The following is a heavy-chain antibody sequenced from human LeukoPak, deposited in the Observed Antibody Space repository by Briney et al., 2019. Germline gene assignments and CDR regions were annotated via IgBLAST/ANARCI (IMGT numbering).Heavy chain of an antibody. CDR2: KRSDGTKT. D-gene: IGHD2-2*01. V-gene: IGHV3-30*02. CDR1: GFIFSNYG. Sequence: GGSLRLSCEASGFIFSNYGMHWVRQAPSKGLEWVALKRSDGTKTYYADSVEGRFTISRDNSKNTLYLQMYSLGADDTAVYYCAKRYCSSASCRSGMGVWGQGTTVTVSS. J-gene: IGHJ6*02. CDR3: AKRYCSSASCRSGMGV.